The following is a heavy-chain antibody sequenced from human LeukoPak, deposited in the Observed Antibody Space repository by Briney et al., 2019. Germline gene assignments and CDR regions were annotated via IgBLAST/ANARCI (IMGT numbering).Heavy chain of an antibody. CDR1: EYTFTSYY. CDR3: ARASGSNYYDSSGYFWYFDL. J-gene: IGHJ2*01. Sequence: ASVKVSCKASEYTFTSYYMHWVRQAPGQGLEWMGIINPSGGSTSYAQKFQGRVTMTRDTSTSTVYMELSSLRSEDTAVYYCARASGSNYYDSSGYFWYFDLWGRGTLVTVSS. V-gene: IGHV1-46*01. CDR2: INPSGGST. D-gene: IGHD3-22*01.